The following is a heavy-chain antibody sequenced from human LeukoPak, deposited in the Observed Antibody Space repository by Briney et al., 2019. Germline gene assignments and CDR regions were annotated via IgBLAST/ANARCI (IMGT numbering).Heavy chain of an antibody. V-gene: IGHV4-4*09. D-gene: IGHD3-3*01. CDR1: GGSISSYY. J-gene: IGHJ6*03. Sequence: SETLSLTCTVSGGSISSYYWSWIRQPPGKGLECIGYIYTSGSTNYNPSLKSRVTISVDTSKNQFSLKLSSVTAADTAVYYCARHSDTYDFWSGYRPPYYMDVWGKGTTVTVSS. CDR2: IYTSGST. CDR3: ARHSDTYDFWSGYRPPYYMDV.